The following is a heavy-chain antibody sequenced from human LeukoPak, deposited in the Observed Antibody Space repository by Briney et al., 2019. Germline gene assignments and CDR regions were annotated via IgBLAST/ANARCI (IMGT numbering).Heavy chain of an antibody. Sequence: GASVKVSCKASGYTFTSYDINWVRQAPGQGLEWMAWMNPNSGNTNYAQKFHGRVTITRNTSISTAYMELSSLRSEDTAVYYCAGYPRATTGGYYYYYMDVWGKGTTVTVSS. V-gene: IGHV1-8*03. J-gene: IGHJ6*03. CDR1: GYTFTSYD. D-gene: IGHD1-26*01. CDR3: AGYPRATTGGYYYYYMDV. CDR2: MNPNSGNT.